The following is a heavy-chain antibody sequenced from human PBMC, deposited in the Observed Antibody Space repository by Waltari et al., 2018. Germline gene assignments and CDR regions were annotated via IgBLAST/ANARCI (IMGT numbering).Heavy chain of an antibody. D-gene: IGHD2-15*01. CDR1: GDSMSSAYW. Sequence: QLQLQESGPGLVKPSGTLSLTCAVSGDSMSSAYWWSWVRQPPGKGLEWIGQVYGGWKTNYKPSFASRVTVELETYNKKFSLKVTSATAADTAVYYCARDRGRGLYLDSWGPG. V-gene: IGHV4-4*02. J-gene: IGHJ4*02. CDR2: VYGGWKT. CDR3: ARDRGRGLYLDS.